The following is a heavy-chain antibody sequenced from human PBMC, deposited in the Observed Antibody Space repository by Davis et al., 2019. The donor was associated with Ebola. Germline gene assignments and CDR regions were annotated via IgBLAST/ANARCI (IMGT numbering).Heavy chain of an antibody. J-gene: IGHJ4*02. CDR3: ARDRITIFGVVNSRIDY. D-gene: IGHD3-3*01. CDR1: GFTFSSYA. Sequence: GESLKISCAASGFTFSSYAMSWVRQAPGKGLEWVSAISGSGGSTYYADSVKGRFTISRDNSKNTLYLQMNSLRAEDTAVYYCARDRITIFGVVNSRIDYWGQGTLVTVSS. V-gene: IGHV3-23*01. CDR2: ISGSGGST.